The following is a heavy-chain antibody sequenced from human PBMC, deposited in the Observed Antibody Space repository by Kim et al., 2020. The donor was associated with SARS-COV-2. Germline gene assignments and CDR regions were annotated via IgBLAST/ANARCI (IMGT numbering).Heavy chain of an antibody. Sequence: TYYADSVKGRFTISRDNSKNTVYLQLNSLRADDTAVYYCARDARIPYGMDVWGQGTTVTVSS. CDR2: T. J-gene: IGHJ6*02. D-gene: IGHD2-15*01. CDR3: ARDARIPYGMDV. V-gene: IGHV3-53*01.